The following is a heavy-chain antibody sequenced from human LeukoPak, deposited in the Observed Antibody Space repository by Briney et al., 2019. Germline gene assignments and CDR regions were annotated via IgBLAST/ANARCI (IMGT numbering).Heavy chain of an antibody. Sequence: GGSLRLSCAASGLTFSSYAMSWVRQAPGKGLEWVSAISGSSGHTYYADSVKGRFTISRDNSKNTLYLKMNSLRAEDTAVYYCAKVGFSEMGWLLYSDHWGQGTLVTVSS. J-gene: IGHJ4*02. D-gene: IGHD3-3*01. CDR1: GLTFSSYA. CDR2: ISGSSGHT. V-gene: IGHV3-23*01. CDR3: AKVGFSEMGWLLYSDH.